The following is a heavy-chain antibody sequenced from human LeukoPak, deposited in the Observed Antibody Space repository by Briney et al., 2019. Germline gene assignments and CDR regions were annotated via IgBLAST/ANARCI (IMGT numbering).Heavy chain of an antibody. Sequence: GGSLRLSCAASGFTFTNYWMSWVRQPPGKGLEWVANIRHDESEIYYVDSVKGRFTISRDNAKDSLFLQMNSLRAEDTAVYYCVRTHPLFYMDVWGKGTTVTVSS. CDR2: IRHDESEI. J-gene: IGHJ6*03. CDR1: GFTFTNYW. V-gene: IGHV3-7*01. CDR3: VRTHPLFYMDV.